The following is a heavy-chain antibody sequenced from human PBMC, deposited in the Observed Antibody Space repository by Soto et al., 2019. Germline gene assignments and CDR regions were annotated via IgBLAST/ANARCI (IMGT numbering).Heavy chain of an antibody. CDR3: ARDVDRFCASTSRFGYFDH. CDR2: IKPDGGVK. J-gene: IGHJ4*02. V-gene: IGHV3-7*03. CDR1: GFTLTNYW. D-gene: IGHD2-2*01. Sequence: EVQLVESGGGLVQPGGSLRLSCGASGFTLTNYWMSWVRQAPGKGLEWVANIKPDGGVKSYVDSVKGRFTISRDNAKKSLYLQMNSLRAEDTAMYYCARDVDRFCASTSRFGYFDHWGQGILVTVSS.